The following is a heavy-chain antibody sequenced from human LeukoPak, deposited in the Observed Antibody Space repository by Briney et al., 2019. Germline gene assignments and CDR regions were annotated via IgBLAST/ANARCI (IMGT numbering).Heavy chain of an antibody. V-gene: IGHV3-7*01. J-gene: IGHJ6*02. CDR2: IIEDGSKK. D-gene: IGHD3-10*01. CDR3: ARRRYGTGMDV. CDR1: GFIFSNYY. Sequence: PGGSLRLSCTASGFIFSNYYMGWVRQAPGKGLEWVANIIEDGSKKYYVDSVEGRFTISRDNAKNSVYLQMSSLRAEDTGLYYCARRRYGTGMDVWGQGTTVTVSS.